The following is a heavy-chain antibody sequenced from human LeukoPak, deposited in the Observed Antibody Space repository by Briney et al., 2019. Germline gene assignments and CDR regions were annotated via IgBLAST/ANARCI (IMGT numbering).Heavy chain of an antibody. J-gene: IGHJ4*02. CDR1: GFTFSSYA. CDR2: ISYAGSNK. CDR3: ATHYYDSSGYYSPDC. V-gene: IGHV3-30-3*01. Sequence: PGGSLRLSCAASGFTFSSYAMYWVRQAPGKGLEWVAVISYAGSNKYYADSVKGRFTISRDNSKDTLYLQMNSLRAEDTAVFYCATHYYDSSGYYSPDCWGQGTLVTVSS. D-gene: IGHD3-22*01.